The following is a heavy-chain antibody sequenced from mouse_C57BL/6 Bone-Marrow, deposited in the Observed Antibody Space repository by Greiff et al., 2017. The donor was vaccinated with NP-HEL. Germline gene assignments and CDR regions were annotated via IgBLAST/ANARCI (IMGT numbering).Heavy chain of an antibody. D-gene: IGHD2-4*01. CDR1: GFNIKDDY. V-gene: IGHV14-4*01. Sequence: DVQLQESGAELVRPGASVKLSCTASGFNIKDDYMHWVKQRPEQGLEWIGWIDPENGDTEYASKFQGKATITADTSSNTAYLQLSSLTSEDTAVYYCTTWTYDYPFAYWGQGTLVTVSA. CDR3: TTWTYDYPFAY. J-gene: IGHJ3*01. CDR2: IDPENGDT.